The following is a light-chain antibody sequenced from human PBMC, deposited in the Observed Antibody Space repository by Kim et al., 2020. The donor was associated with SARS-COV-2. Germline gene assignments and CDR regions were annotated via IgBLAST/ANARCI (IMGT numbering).Light chain of an antibody. CDR3: CSYTSTSLYV. J-gene: IGLJ1*01. V-gene: IGLV2-14*01. Sequence: QSALTQPASVSGSPGQSITISCTGTSSDVGGYDYVSWYQQRPGEAPKVMIYDVSNRPSGVSDRFSGSKSGNTASLTISGLQAEDEADYYCCSYTSTSLYVFGTGTKVTVL. CDR2: DVS. CDR1: SSDVGGYDY.